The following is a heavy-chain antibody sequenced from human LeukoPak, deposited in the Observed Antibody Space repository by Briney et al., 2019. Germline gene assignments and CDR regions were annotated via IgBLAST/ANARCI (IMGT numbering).Heavy chain of an antibody. V-gene: IGHV4-38-2*02. D-gene: IGHD1-1*01. CDR3: ARGRYGTVSRGWFDP. Sequence: PSETLSLTCTVSGDSLVSGHYWGWIRQPPGQGLEWVGSVYHSGSIYYNPSLKSRVTISVDTSKNQFFLKLSSVTAADTAVYYCARGRYGTVSRGWFDPWGQGTLVTVSS. CDR1: GDSLVSGHY. J-gene: IGHJ5*02. CDR2: VYHSGSI.